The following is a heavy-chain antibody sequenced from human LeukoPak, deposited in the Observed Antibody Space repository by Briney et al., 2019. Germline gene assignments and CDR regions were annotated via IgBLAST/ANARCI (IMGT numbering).Heavy chain of an antibody. CDR1: GFTFSSYG. Sequence: GGSLRLSCAASGFTFSSYGMHWVRQAPGKGLEWVSAISGSGGSTYYADSVKGRFTISRDNSKNTLYLQMNSLRAEDTAVYYCAKDPTSGYDSYWGQGTLVTVSS. V-gene: IGHV3-23*01. D-gene: IGHD5-12*01. CDR2: ISGSGGST. J-gene: IGHJ4*02. CDR3: AKDPTSGYDSY.